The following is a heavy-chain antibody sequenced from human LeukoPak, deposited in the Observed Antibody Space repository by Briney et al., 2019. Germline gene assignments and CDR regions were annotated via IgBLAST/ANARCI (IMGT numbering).Heavy chain of an antibody. Sequence: GGSLRLSCTASGFTFSAYDMMWVRQAPGKGPERVSAIRGGGGSAFYADSEKGRFNIYRDNSKYTLFLQMNSLRAEDTAVYYCARDPNGDYIGAFDMWGPGTMVTVSS. CDR2: IRGGGGSA. CDR3: ARDPNGDYIGAFDM. D-gene: IGHD4-17*01. V-gene: IGHV3-23*01. J-gene: IGHJ3*02. CDR1: GFTFSAYD.